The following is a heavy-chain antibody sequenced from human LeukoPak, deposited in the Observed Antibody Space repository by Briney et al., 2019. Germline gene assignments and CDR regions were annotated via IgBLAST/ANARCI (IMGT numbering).Heavy chain of an antibody. CDR3: ASSWAAAGTFDY. Sequence: GSLRLSCAASGFTFSSYAMSWVRQAPGKGLEWVSAISGSGGSTYYADSVKGRFTISRDNSKNTLYLQMNSLRAEDTAVYYCASSWAAAGTFDYWGQGTLVTVSS. D-gene: IGHD6-13*01. CDR1: GFTFSSYA. V-gene: IGHV3-23*01. J-gene: IGHJ4*02. CDR2: ISGSGGST.